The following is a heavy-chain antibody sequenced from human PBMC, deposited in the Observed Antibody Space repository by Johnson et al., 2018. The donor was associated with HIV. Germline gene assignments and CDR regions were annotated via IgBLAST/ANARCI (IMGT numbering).Heavy chain of an antibody. V-gene: IGHV3-30*18. CDR3: AKPPSMGADGFDI. D-gene: IGHD3-16*01. J-gene: IGHJ3*02. CDR2: ISYDGSNK. Sequence: QVQLVESGGGVVQPGRSLRLSCAASGFTFSSYDMHWVRQAPGKGMDWVALISYDGSNKYYADSVKGRFNISRDNSKNALYLQMNSLSAEDTAVYYCAKPPSMGADGFDIWGQGTLVTVSS. CDR1: GFTFSSYD.